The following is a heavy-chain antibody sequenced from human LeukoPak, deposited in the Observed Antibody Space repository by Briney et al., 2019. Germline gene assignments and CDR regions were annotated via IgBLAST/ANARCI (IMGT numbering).Heavy chain of an antibody. J-gene: IGHJ5*02. CDR1: GYTFTSYG. CDR2: ISAYNGNT. CDR3: AIGGGYYGSGSYYKNWFDP. D-gene: IGHD3-10*01. V-gene: IGHV1-18*04. Sequence: ASVKVSCKASGYTFTSYGISWVRQAPGQGLEWMGWISAYNGNTNYAQKLQGRVTMTTDTSTSTAYMELRSLRSDDTAVCYCAIGGGYYGSGSYYKNWFDPWGQGTLVTVSS.